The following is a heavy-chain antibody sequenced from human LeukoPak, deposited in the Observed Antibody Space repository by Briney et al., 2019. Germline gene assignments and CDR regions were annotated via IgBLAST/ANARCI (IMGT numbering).Heavy chain of an antibody. V-gene: IGHV3-21*01. CDR2: ISSSSSYI. CDR3: ARSSSWTHDAFDI. J-gene: IGHJ3*02. D-gene: IGHD6-13*01. CDR1: GFTFSSYS. Sequence: GGSLRLSCAASGFTFSSYSMNWVRQAPGKGLEWVSSISSSSSYIYYADSVKGRFTISRDNAENSLYLQMNSLRAEDTAVYYCARSSSWTHDAFDIWGQGTMVTVSS.